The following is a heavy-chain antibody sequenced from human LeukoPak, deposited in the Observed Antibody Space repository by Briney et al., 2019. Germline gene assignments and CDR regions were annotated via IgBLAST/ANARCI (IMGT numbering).Heavy chain of an antibody. J-gene: IGHJ4*02. CDR2: ISYDGSNK. CDR3: ARDLMQTTVTTDYFDY. Sequence: GRSLRLSCAASGFTFSSYAMHWVRQAPGKGLEWVVVISYDGSNKYYADSVKGRFTISRDNSKNTLYLQMNSLRAEDTAVYYCARDLMQTTVTTDYFDYWGQGTLVTVSS. CDR1: GFTFSSYA. D-gene: IGHD4-17*01. V-gene: IGHV3-30-3*01.